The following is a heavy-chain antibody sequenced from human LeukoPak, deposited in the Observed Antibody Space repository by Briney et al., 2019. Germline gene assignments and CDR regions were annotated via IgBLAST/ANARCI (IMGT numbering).Heavy chain of an antibody. Sequence: PSQTLSLTCTVSGGSISSGGYYWSWIRQPPGKGLEWIGSIYYSGSTYYNPSLKSRVTISVDTSKNQFSLKLSSVTAADTAVYYCATLSPSDYCSSTSCYTFDYWGQGTLVTVSS. J-gene: IGHJ4*02. CDR3: ATLSPSDYCSSTSCYTFDY. D-gene: IGHD2-2*02. CDR1: GGSISSGGYY. V-gene: IGHV4-39*01. CDR2: IYYSGST.